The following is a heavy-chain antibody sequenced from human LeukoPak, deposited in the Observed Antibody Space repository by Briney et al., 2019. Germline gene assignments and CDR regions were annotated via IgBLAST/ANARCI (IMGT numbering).Heavy chain of an antibody. J-gene: IGHJ4*02. Sequence: PGGSLRLSCAASGFTFSSYAMHWVRQAPGKGLEWVAVISYDGSNEYYADSVKGRFTISRDNSKNTLYLQMNSLRAEDTAVYYCAREMGSVYFDYWGQGTLVTVSS. CDR3: AREMGSVYFDY. D-gene: IGHD3-10*01. CDR2: ISYDGSNE. V-gene: IGHV3-30-3*01. CDR1: GFTFSSYA.